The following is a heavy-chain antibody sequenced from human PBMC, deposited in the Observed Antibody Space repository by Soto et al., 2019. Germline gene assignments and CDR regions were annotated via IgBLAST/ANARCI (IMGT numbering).Heavy chain of an antibody. CDR1: GYTFTTYG. D-gene: IGHD1-26*01. Sequence: QVQLVQSGAEVREPGASVKVSCKASGYTFTTYGISWVRQAPGQGLEWMGWFSGYTGKTCYGQQFRGRVTMTTDTSATIAYMELRRLTSADTAFYYCASDRLGASTSFDSWGQGTLVTVSS. J-gene: IGHJ4*02. CDR3: ASDRLGASTSFDS. CDR2: FSGYTGKT. V-gene: IGHV1-18*04.